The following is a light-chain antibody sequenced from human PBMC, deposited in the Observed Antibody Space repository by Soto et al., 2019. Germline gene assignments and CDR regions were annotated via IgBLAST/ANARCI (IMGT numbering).Light chain of an antibody. CDR1: QRFTTW. Sequence: DIQMTQSPSSVSASVGDRVTITCRAIQRFTTWLAWYQQTPGKAHKLLIYASSSLHSGVPPRFTGSGSATDFTLTINNLQPEESATYYCQPADDLPLTFGGGTKVAIK. J-gene: IGKJ4*01. CDR2: ASS. V-gene: IGKV1D-12*01. CDR3: QPADDLPLT.